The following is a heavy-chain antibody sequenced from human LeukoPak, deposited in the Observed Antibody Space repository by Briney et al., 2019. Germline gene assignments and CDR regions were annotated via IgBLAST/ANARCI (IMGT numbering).Heavy chain of an antibody. D-gene: IGHD5-12*01. V-gene: IGHV4-59*01. Sequence: SETLSLTCTVSGGSISSYYWSWIRQPPGKGLEWIGYIYYSGSTNYNPSLKSRVSISVDTSKNQFSLKLSSVTAADTAVYYCARVRGYDSSSDYYYYYYMDVWGKGTTVTVSS. CDR2: IYYSGST. CDR3: ARVRGYDSSSDYYYYYYMDV. CDR1: GGSISSYY. J-gene: IGHJ6*03.